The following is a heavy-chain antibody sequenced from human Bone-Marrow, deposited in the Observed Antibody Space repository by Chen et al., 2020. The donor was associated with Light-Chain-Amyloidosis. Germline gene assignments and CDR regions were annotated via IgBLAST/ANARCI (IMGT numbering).Heavy chain of an antibody. J-gene: IGHJ4*02. CDR2: ISWVGGRA. CDR3: AKGQGGSGWHFDS. D-gene: IGHD6-19*01. V-gene: IGHV3-43*01. Sequence: EVQLVESGGVVVQPGESLRLSCEASGFTFDDYPMHWVRQAPGASLEWVSLISWVGGRAYYADSLKGRFTISRDNSKNSLYLQMNSLSTEDTALYYCAKGQGGSGWHFDSWGQGTLVTVSS. CDR1: GFTFDDYP.